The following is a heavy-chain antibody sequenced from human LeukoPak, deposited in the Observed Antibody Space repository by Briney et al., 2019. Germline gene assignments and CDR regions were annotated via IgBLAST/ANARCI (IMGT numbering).Heavy chain of an antibody. Sequence: SVKVCCKASGGTFSSYAISWVRQAPGQGLEWMGRIIPILGIANYAQKFQGRVTITADKSTSTAYMELSSLRSEDTAVYYCARVGRYSSQSVFDYWGQGTLVTVSS. V-gene: IGHV1-69*04. D-gene: IGHD6-13*01. J-gene: IGHJ4*02. CDR3: ARVGRYSSQSVFDY. CDR1: GGTFSSYA. CDR2: IIPILGIA.